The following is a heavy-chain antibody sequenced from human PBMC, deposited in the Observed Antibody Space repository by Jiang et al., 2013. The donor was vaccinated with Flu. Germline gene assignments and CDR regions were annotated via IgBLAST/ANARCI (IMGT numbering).Heavy chain of an antibody. Sequence: QLLESGGGVVQPGRSLRLSCAASGFTFSSYAMHWVRQAPGKGLEWVAVISYDGSNKYCADSVKGRFTISRDNSKNTLYLQMNSLRAEDTAVYYCAGEQWLVDYWGQGTLVTVSS. CDR2: ISYDGSNK. J-gene: IGHJ4*02. V-gene: IGHV3-30-3*01. CDR3: AGEQWLVDY. CDR1: GFTFSSYA. D-gene: IGHD6-19*01.